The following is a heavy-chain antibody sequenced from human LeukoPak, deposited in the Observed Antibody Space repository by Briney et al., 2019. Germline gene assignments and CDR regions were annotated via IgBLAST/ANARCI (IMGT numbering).Heavy chain of an antibody. D-gene: IGHD3-22*01. CDR1: GYTFTSYG. J-gene: IGHJ4*02. CDR3: ARGGDYYDSSGYYKYYFDY. Sequence: ASVKVSCKASGYTFTSYGISWVRQAPGQGLEWMGWISAYNGNTNYAQKLQGRVTMTTDTSTSTAYMGLRSLRSDDTAVYYCARGGDYYDSSGYYKYYFDYWGQGTLVTVSS. CDR2: ISAYNGNT. V-gene: IGHV1-18*01.